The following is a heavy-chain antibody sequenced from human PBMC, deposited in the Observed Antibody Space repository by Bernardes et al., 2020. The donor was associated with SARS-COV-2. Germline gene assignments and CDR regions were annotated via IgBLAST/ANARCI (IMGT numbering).Heavy chain of an antibody. CDR2: INSDRSST. CDR1: GFTFSSYW. D-gene: IGHD6-6*01. CDR3: ARARYSSSSSYYFDY. Sequence: GGSLRLSCAASGFTFSSYWMHWVRQAQGKGPAWVSRINSDRSSTSYADTVKGRFTISRDNAKNTLYLQMNSLRAEDTAVYYWARARYSSSSSYYFDYWGQGTLVTVSS. J-gene: IGHJ4*02. V-gene: IGHV3-74*01.